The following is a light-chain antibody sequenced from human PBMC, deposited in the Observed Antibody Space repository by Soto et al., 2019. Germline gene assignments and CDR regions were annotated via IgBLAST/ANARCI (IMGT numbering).Light chain of an antibody. Sequence: ELVLTQSPATLSLSPGDRATLSCRASQSVTDSLAWFQQRPGQSPMLVIFDASNRSPGIPPRFSGSGSGTDFTLTISSLEPEDFAVYYCHHRINWRFTFGTGTKVDIK. CDR2: DAS. CDR3: HHRINWRFT. CDR1: QSVTDS. V-gene: IGKV3-11*01. J-gene: IGKJ3*01.